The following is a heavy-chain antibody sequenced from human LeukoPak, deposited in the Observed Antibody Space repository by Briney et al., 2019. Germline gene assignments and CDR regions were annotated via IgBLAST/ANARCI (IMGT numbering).Heavy chain of an antibody. Sequence: PSETLSLTCTVSGGSISSSSYYWGWIRQPPGKGLEWIGEINHSGSTNYNPSLKSRVTISVDTSKNQFSLKLSSVTAADTAVYYCARRRIVVEAAKHYFDYWGQGTLVTVSS. CDR1: GGSISSSSYY. CDR3: ARRRIVVEAAKHYFDY. J-gene: IGHJ4*02. V-gene: IGHV4-39*07. D-gene: IGHD2-15*01. CDR2: INHSGST.